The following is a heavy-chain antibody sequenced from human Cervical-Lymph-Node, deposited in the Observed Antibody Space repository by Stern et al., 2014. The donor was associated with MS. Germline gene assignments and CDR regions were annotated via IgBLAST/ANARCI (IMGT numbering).Heavy chain of an antibody. CDR2: IDTKTVNP. Sequence: VQLEESGSELRKPGASVKVSCKASGYTFNVYGINWVRQAPGQGLEWMGMIDTKTVNPTYARGFTGRFVFSLDTSVSTAYLQITSLEAEDTAVYYCARTLDLDYWGQGTLVTVSS. D-gene: IGHD3-9*01. V-gene: IGHV7-4-1*02. CDR3: ARTLDLDY. CDR1: GYTFNVYG. J-gene: IGHJ4*02.